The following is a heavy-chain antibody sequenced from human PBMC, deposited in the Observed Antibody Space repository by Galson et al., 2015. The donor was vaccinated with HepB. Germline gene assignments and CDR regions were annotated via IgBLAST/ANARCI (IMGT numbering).Heavy chain of an antibody. CDR2: ISGSGGST. Sequence: SLRLSCAASGFTFSSYAMSWVRQAPGKGLEWVSAISGSGGSTYYADSVKGRFTISRDNSKNTLYLQMNSLRAEDTAVYYCAKDLLREHYYGMDVWGQGTTVTVSS. CDR1: GFTFSSYA. J-gene: IGHJ6*02. CDR3: AKDLLREHYYGMDV. D-gene: IGHD4-17*01. V-gene: IGHV3-23*01.